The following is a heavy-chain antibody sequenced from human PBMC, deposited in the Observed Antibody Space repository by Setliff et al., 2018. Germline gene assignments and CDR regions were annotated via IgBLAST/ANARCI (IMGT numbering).Heavy chain of an antibody. Sequence: SETLSLTCTVSGGSISTKNYYWGWIRQPPGKGLEWIGNIYYSGTPYYNASVESRVTISIDTSRNQFSLELRSVTVADTATYYCVRPGGTTVVARHFDYWGSGILVTVSS. J-gene: IGHJ4*01. D-gene: IGHD2-15*01. CDR2: IYYSGTP. CDR3: VRPGGTTVVARHFDY. V-gene: IGHV4-39*01. CDR1: GGSISTKNYY.